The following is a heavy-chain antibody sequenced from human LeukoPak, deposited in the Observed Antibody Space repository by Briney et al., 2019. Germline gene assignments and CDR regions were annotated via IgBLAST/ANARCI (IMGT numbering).Heavy chain of an antibody. CDR3: ARRNLVVVAATRASFDI. D-gene: IGHD2-15*01. CDR1: GGSFSGYY. Sequence: PSETLSLTCAGYGGSFSGYYWSWIRQPPGKGLEWIGEINHSGSTNYNPSLKSRVTISVDTSKNQFSLKLSSVTAADTAVYYCARRNLVVVAATRASFDIWGQGTMVTVSS. J-gene: IGHJ3*02. CDR2: INHSGST. V-gene: IGHV4-34*01.